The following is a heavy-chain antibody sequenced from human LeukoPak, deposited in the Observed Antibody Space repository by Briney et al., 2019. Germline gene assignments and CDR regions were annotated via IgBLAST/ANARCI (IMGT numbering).Heavy chain of an antibody. CDR3: ARGPADFWRENWFDP. CDR2: IIPIFGTA. V-gene: IGHV1-69*13. Sequence: SVKVSCKASGGTFSSYAISWVRQAPGQGLEWMGGIIPIFGTANYAQKFQGRVTITADESASTAYMELSSLRSEDTAVYYCARGPADFWRENWFDPWGQGTLVTVSS. D-gene: IGHD3-3*01. J-gene: IGHJ5*02. CDR1: GGTFSSYA.